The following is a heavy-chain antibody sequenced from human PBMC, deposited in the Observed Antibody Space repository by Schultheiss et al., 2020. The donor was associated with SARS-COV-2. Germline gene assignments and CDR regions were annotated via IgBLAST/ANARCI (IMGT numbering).Heavy chain of an antibody. CDR2: IYHSGST. V-gene: IGHV4-38-2*02. Sequence: ETLSLTWAVSGYSISSGYYWGWIRQPPGKGLEWIGSIYHSGSTYYNPSLKSRVTISVDTSKNQFSLKLSSVTAADTAVYYCARDSGYVFRAFDIWGQGTMVTVSS. D-gene: IGHD5-12*01. J-gene: IGHJ3*02. CDR3: ARDSGYVFRAFDI. CDR1: GYSISSGYY.